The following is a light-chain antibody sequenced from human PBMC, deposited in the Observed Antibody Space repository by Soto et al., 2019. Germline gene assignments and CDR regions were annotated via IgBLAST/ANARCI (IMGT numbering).Light chain of an antibody. Sequence: EIVLTQSPATLSLSPGERATLSCRASQSVSSYLAWYQQKPGQAPRLLIYDASNRATGIPARFSGSGSGTDFTLTISSLEPEDFAVDYCQHRSNWPQSTFGQGNKLEIK. V-gene: IGKV3-11*01. CDR1: QSVSSY. CDR2: DAS. J-gene: IGKJ2*01. CDR3: QHRSNWPQST.